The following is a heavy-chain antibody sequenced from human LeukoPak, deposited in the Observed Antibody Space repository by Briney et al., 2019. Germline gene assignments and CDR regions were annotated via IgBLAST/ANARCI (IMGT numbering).Heavy chain of an antibody. Sequence: ASVKVSCKASRYTFTGYYMHWVRQAPGQGLDWMGRINPNSGGTNYAQKFQGRVTMTRDTSISTAYMELSRLRSDDTAVYYCARSGYSSGWYGIDYWGQGTLVTVFS. V-gene: IGHV1-2*06. D-gene: IGHD6-19*01. J-gene: IGHJ4*02. CDR3: ARSGYSSGWYGIDY. CDR2: INPNSGGT. CDR1: RYTFTGYY.